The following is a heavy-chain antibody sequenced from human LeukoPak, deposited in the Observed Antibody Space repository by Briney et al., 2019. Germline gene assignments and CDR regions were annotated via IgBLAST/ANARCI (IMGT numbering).Heavy chain of an antibody. CDR1: GFTFSSYS. CDR3: ARDRGFGDFDY. CDR2: ISSSSSTI. J-gene: IGHJ4*02. V-gene: IGHV3-48*01. D-gene: IGHD3-3*01. Sequence: GGSLRLSCAASGFTFSSYSMNWVRQAPGKGLEWVSYISSSSSTIYYADSVKGRFTISRDNAKNSLYLQMNSLRAEDTAVYYCARDRGFGDFDYWGQGTLVTVSS.